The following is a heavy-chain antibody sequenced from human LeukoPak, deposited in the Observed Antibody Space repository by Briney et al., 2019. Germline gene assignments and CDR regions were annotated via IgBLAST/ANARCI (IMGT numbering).Heavy chain of an antibody. D-gene: IGHD6-19*01. V-gene: IGHV3-48*02. CDR2: ISSSISVI. J-gene: IGHJ3*02. CDR1: GFSFSTYY. CDR3: VRDQYSGHWYYALDI. Sequence: PGGSLRLSCAASGFSFSTYYVNWVRQAPGKGLEWVSYISSSISVIYYADSVKGRFTISRDNAKNSLYLQMNSLRDEDTAVYYCVRDQYSGHWYYALDIWGQGTMVTVSS.